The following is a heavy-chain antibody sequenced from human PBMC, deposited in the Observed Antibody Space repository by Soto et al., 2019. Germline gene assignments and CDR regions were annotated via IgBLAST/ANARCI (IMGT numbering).Heavy chain of an antibody. CDR3: ARDSRGRDGYNFFDY. CDR2: IWYDGSNK. CDR1: GFTFSSYG. J-gene: IGHJ4*02. Sequence: GGSLRLSCAASGFTFSSYGMHWVRQAPGKGLEWVAVIWYDGSNKYYADSVKGRFTISRDNSKNTLYLQMNSLRAEDTAVYYCARDSRGRDGYNFFDYWGRGTLVTVSS. D-gene: IGHD5-12*01. V-gene: IGHV3-33*01.